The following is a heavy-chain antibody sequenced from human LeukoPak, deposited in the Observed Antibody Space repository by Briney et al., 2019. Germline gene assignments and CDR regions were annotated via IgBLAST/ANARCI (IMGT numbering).Heavy chain of an antibody. CDR2: IYYSGST. J-gene: IGHJ4*02. V-gene: IGHV4-39*07. CDR3: ASRIGYSYGIDY. CDR1: GGSISSISYY. Sequence: SETLSLTCTVSGGSISSISYYWGWIRQPPGKGLEWIGSIYYSGSTYCNPSLKSRVTISEDTSKNQFSLKLSSVTAADTAVYYCASRIGYSYGIDYWGQGTLVTVSS. D-gene: IGHD5-18*01.